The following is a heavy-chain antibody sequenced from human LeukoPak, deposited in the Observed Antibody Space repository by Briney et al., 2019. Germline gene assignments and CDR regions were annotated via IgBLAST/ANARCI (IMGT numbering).Heavy chain of an antibody. CDR3: ARDRNGNYGRWGFDY. Sequence: GGSLRLSCAASGFTFSSYGMHWVRQAPGKGLEWVAVIWYGGSNKYYADSVKGRFTISRDNSKNTLYLQMNSLRAEDTAVYYCARDRNGNYGRWGFDYWGQGTLVTVSS. CDR1: GFTFSSYG. V-gene: IGHV3-33*01. D-gene: IGHD4-17*01. CDR2: IWYGGSNK. J-gene: IGHJ4*02.